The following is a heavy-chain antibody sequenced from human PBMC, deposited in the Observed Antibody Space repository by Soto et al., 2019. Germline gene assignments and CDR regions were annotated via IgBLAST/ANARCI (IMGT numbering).Heavy chain of an antibody. CDR2: IYYSGST. J-gene: IGHJ4*02. CDR3: ARQGRFLEWLFDY. CDR1: GGSISSSSYY. Sequence: PSETLSLTCTVAGGSISSSSYYWGWIRQPPGKGLEWIGSIYYSGSTYYNPSLKSRVTISVDTSKNQFSLKLSSVTAADTAVYYCARQGRFLEWLFDYWGQGTLVTVSS. V-gene: IGHV4-39*01. D-gene: IGHD3-3*01.